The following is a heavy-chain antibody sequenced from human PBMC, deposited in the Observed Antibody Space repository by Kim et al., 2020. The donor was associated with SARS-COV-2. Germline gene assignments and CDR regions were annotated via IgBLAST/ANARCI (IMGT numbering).Heavy chain of an antibody. V-gene: IGHV4-59*13. CDR1: GDSINNDY. Sequence: SETLSLTCTVSGDSINNDYWSWIRQPPGKGLEWIGYVCDSGSDSGSTNYNPSFKSRVTISADTSKNQFSLKMTSVTAADTAVYYCARIYYGAFDYWGQGTLVTVSS. CDR2: VCDSGSDSGST. D-gene: IGHD4-17*01. CDR3: ARIYYGAFDY. J-gene: IGHJ4*02.